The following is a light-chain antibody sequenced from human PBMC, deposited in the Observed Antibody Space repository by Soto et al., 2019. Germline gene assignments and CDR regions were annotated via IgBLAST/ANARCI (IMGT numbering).Light chain of an antibody. Sequence: EMVLTQSPGTLSLSPGERATLSCRASQSVSSSYLAWYQQKPGQAHRLLIYGASSRATGIPDRFSGSGSGTDFTLTISRLEPDVFAVYYCQQYGSSPRFTFGPGTKVDI. J-gene: IGKJ3*01. V-gene: IGKV3-20*01. CDR2: GAS. CDR1: QSVSSSY. CDR3: QQYGSSPRFT.